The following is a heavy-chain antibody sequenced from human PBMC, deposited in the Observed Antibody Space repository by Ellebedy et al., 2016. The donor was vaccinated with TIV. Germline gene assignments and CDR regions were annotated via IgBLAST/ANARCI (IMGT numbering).Heavy chain of an antibody. CDR3: ARRGSYGDYAVQVNSWLDR. J-gene: IGHJ5*02. V-gene: IGHV3-7*01. Sequence: PGGSLRLSCAASGFSFRSYWMSWVRQAPGKGLEWVANIYHDGSFRYYVDSVKGRFIIARDNANNALFLQMNSLRAEDTAVYYCARRGSYGDYAVQVNSWLDRWGRGTLVTVSS. CDR1: GFSFRSYW. CDR2: IYHDGSFR. D-gene: IGHD1-26*01.